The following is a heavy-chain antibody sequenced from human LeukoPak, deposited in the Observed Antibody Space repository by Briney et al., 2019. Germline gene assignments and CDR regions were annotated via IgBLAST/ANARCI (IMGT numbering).Heavy chain of an antibody. CDR1: GYTFTSYD. J-gene: IGHJ4*02. CDR3: ARDLSSTSNWELDY. V-gene: IGHV1-8*01. Sequence: ASVKVSCKASGYTFTSYDINWVRQAPGQGFEWMGWINPDSGNTGYGQKFQGRLTMTRDASISTAYMELSRLRSDDTAVYYCARDLSSTSNWELDYWGQGTLVTVSS. CDR2: INPDSGNT. D-gene: IGHD7-27*01.